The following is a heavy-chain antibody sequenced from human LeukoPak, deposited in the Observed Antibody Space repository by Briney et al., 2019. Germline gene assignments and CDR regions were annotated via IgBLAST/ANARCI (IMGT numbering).Heavy chain of an antibody. D-gene: IGHD1-1*01. Sequence: GGSLRLSCAASGFTFSNYAMSWVRQAPGKGLEWVSAITGSGGNTYYADSVKGRFTISSDNSKNTLYLQMNSLRAEDTAVYYCAKDPPTGTYYWGQGTLVTVSS. CDR1: GFTFSNYA. J-gene: IGHJ4*02. V-gene: IGHV3-23*01. CDR3: AKDPPTGTYY. CDR2: ITGSGGNT.